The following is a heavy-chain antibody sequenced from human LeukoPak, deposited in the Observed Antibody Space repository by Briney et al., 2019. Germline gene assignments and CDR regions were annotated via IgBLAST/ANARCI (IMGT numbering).Heavy chain of an antibody. CDR3: ARWVYESSGYRWFDP. Sequence: SSETLSLTCTVSGGSIRSYYWNWIRHPPGKGLEWIGYIYYSGSTNYNPSLKSRVTISVDTSKNQFSLKLNSVTAADTAVYYCARWVYESSGYRWFDPWGQGTLVTVSA. CDR2: IYYSGST. V-gene: IGHV4-59*01. CDR1: GGSIRSYY. D-gene: IGHD3-22*01. J-gene: IGHJ5*02.